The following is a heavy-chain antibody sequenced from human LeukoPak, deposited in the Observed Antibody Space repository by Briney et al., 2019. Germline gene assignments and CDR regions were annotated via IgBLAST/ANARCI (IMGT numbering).Heavy chain of an antibody. J-gene: IGHJ1*01. CDR1: GFTFSDYW. D-gene: IGHD1-1*01. CDR2: IKEDGSRQ. CDR3: ARDLLRGAWNEGC. V-gene: IGHV3-7*01. Sequence: PGGSLRLSCVASGFTFSDYWMSWVRQAPGKGLESVASIKEDGSRQYYVDSVKGRFTISRDNAKNSLFLQMNSLRPEDTALYYCARDLLRGAWNEGCWGQGALVTVSS.